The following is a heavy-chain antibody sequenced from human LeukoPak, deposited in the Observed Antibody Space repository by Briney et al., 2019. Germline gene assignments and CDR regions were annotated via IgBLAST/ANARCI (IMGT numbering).Heavy chain of an antibody. CDR1: GYTFTGYY. CDR2: INPNTGGT. CDR3: ARVGYYDILTGYYKEGYFDY. J-gene: IGHJ4*02. V-gene: IGHV1-2*06. D-gene: IGHD3-9*01. Sequence: ASVKVSCKASGYTFTGYYMNWVRQAPGQGLEWMGRINPNTGGTNYAQNFQGSVTMTRDTSITTVYMELSRLRSDDTAVYYCARVGYYDILTGYYKEGYFDYWGQGTLVTVSS.